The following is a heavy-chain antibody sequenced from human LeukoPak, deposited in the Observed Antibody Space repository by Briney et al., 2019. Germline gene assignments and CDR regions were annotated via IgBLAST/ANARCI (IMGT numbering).Heavy chain of an antibody. J-gene: IGHJ4*02. CDR3: ASSWELLPFFDY. V-gene: IGHV1-69*05. D-gene: IGHD1-26*01. CDR2: IIPIFGTA. CDR1: GGTFSSYA. Sequence: SVKVPCKASGGTFSSYAISWVRQAPGQGLEWMGRIIPIFGTANYAQKFQGRVTITTDESTSTAYMELSSLRSEDTAVYYCASSWELLPFFDYWGQGTLVTVSS.